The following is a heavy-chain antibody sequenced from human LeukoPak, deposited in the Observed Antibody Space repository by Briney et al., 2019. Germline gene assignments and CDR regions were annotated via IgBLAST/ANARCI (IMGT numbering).Heavy chain of an antibody. J-gene: IGHJ4*02. Sequence: GGSLRLSCAASGFTFSSYIMNWVRQAPGKGLEWLSYISSSGSTIYYADSVKGRFSISRDNAKNSLWLQMSSLRAEDTAVYYCARGRGSCSGGTCYVDFWGQGTLVTVSS. CDR1: GFTFSSYI. V-gene: IGHV3-48*01. D-gene: IGHD2-15*01. CDR2: ISSSGSTI. CDR3: ARGRGSCSGGTCYVDF.